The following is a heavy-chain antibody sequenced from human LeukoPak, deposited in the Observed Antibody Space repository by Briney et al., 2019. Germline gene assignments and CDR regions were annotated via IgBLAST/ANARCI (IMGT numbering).Heavy chain of an antibody. CDR3: ASTRMATFDY. CDR1: GYTFTSYG. CDR2: INPNSGGT. D-gene: IGHD5-24*01. J-gene: IGHJ4*02. Sequence: ASVKVSCKASGYTFTSYGISWVRQAPGQGLEWMGWINPNSGGTNYAQKFQGRVTMTRDTSISTAYMELSRLRSDDTAVYYCASTRMATFDYWGQGTLVTVSS. V-gene: IGHV1-2*02.